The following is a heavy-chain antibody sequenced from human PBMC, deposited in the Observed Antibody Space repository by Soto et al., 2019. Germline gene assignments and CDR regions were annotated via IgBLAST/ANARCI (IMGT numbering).Heavy chain of an antibody. Sequence: SETLSLTCAVYGGSFSGYYWSWIRQPPGKGLEWIGYIYYSGSTNYNPSLKSRVTISVDTSKNQFSLKLSSVTAADTAVYYCARGDLYCSSTSCYLGAFDIWGQGTMVTVSS. CDR1: GGSFSGYY. J-gene: IGHJ3*02. CDR3: ARGDLYCSSTSCYLGAFDI. V-gene: IGHV4-59*01. CDR2: IYYSGST. D-gene: IGHD2-2*01.